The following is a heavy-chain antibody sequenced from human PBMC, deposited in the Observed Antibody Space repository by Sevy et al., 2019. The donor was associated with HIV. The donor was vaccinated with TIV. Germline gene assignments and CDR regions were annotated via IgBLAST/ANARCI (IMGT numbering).Heavy chain of an antibody. J-gene: IGHJ3*02. D-gene: IGHD1-26*01. CDR2: INSDGNYR. V-gene: IGHV3-74*01. Sequence: GGSLRLSCAASGFTFSTYWMHWVRQAPGKGLVWVSRINSDGNYRSYVESVEGRFTIYRDNAQNTLFLQMSSLRVEDTAVYYCARESRGSLEGFDIWGQGTMVTVSS. CDR3: ARESRGSLEGFDI. CDR1: GFTFSTYW.